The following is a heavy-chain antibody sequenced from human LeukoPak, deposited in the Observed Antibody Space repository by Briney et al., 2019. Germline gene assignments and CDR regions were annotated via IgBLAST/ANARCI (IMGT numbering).Heavy chain of an antibody. V-gene: IGHV4-39*01. Sequence: PSETLSLTCTVSGGSISSSSYYWGWIRQPPGKGLEWIGSIYYSGSTYYNPSLKSRVTISVDTSKNQFSLKLSSVTAADTAVYYCARQVRYFDWLTGAFDIWGQGTMVIVSS. CDR2: IYYSGST. CDR3: ARQVRYFDWLTGAFDI. CDR1: GGSISSSSYY. D-gene: IGHD3-9*01. J-gene: IGHJ3*02.